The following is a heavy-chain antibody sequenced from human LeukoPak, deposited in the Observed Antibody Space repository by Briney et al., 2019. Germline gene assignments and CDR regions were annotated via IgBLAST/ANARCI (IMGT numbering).Heavy chain of an antibody. V-gene: IGHV3-64*01. J-gene: IGHJ6*03. CDR3: ARGGSYYDSSGYYWARYYMDV. Sequence: GGSLRLSCAASGFIFSSYAMHWVRQAPGKGLEYVSAISGDGGTTYYANSVKGRFTISRDNPKNTLYLQMNSLRAEDTAVYYCARGGSYYDSSGYYWARYYMDVWGKGTTVTISS. D-gene: IGHD3-22*01. CDR2: ISGDGGTT. CDR1: GFIFSSYA.